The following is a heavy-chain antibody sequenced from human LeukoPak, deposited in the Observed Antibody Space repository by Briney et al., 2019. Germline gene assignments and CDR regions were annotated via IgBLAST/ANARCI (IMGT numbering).Heavy chain of an antibody. V-gene: IGHV3-9*01. Sequence: PGGSLRLSCAASGFTFDDYAMHWVRQAPGKGLEWVSGISWNSGSIGYADSVKGRFTISRDNAKNPLYLQMNSLRAEDTALYYCAKDTGIAVAGTFFNYWGQGTLVTVSS. CDR2: ISWNSGSI. J-gene: IGHJ4*02. CDR1: GFTFDDYA. D-gene: IGHD6-19*01. CDR3: AKDTGIAVAGTFFNY.